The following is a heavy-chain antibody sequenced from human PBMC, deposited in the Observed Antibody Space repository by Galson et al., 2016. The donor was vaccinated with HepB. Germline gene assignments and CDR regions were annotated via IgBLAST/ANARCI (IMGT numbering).Heavy chain of an antibody. CDR3: VKAYLGGLGYFQH. J-gene: IGHJ1*01. CDR1: GFTFIGYA. Sequence: SLRLSCATSGFTFIGYAMSWVRQAPGTGPEWVSTISATGDTTYYADSVMGRFTLSRDDAKDTVFLEMSSLRVEDTAIYYCVKAYLGGLGYFQHWGLGTLVTVSS. CDR2: ISATGDTT. V-gene: IGHV3-23*01. D-gene: IGHD7-27*01.